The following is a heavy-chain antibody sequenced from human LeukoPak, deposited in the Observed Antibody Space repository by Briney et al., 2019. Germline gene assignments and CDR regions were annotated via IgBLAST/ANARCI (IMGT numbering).Heavy chain of an antibody. V-gene: IGHV3-23*01. CDR2: ISGSGGST. J-gene: IGHJ6*03. CDR1: GFTFTKYA. Sequence: GGSLRLSCAASGFTFTKYAMSWVRQAAGKGLEWVSAISGSGGSTYYADSVKGRFTISRDNSKNTLYLQMNSLRAEDTAVYYCATADYYMDVWGKGTTVTVSS. CDR3: ATADYYMDV.